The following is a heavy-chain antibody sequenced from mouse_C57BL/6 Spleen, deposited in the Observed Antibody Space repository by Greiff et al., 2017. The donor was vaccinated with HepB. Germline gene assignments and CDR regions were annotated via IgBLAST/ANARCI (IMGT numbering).Heavy chain of an antibody. CDR1: GYTFTSYW. J-gene: IGHJ1*03. CDR3: ARRDSDYYGSSWYFDV. CDR2: IDPSDSYT. Sequence: QVQLQQPGAELVKPAASVNLSCKASGYTFTSYWMQWVKQRPGQGLEWIGEIDPSDSYTNYNQKFKGKATLTVDTSSSTAYMQLSSLTSEDSAVYYCARRDSDYYGSSWYFDVWGTGTTVTVSS. D-gene: IGHD1-1*01. V-gene: IGHV1-50*01.